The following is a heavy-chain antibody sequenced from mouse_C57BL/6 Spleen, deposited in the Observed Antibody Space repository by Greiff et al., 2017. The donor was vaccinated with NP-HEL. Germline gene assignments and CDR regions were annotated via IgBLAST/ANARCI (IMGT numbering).Heavy chain of an antibody. D-gene: IGHD1-1*01. V-gene: IGHV7-3*01. Sequence: DVMLVESGGGLVQPGGSLSLSCAASGFTFTDYYMSWVRQPPGKALEWLGFIRNKANGYTTEYSASVKGRFTISRDNSQSILYLQMNALRAEDSATYYCARFHYYGSSSRYFDVWGTGTTVTVSS. CDR2: IRNKANGYTT. CDR1: GFTFTDYY. J-gene: IGHJ1*03. CDR3: ARFHYYGSSSRYFDV.